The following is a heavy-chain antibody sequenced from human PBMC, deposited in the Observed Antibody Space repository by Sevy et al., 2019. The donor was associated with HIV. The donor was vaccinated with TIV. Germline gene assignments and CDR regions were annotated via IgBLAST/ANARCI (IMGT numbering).Heavy chain of an antibody. Sequence: GGSLRLSCAASGFTFSSYSMNWVRQAPGKGLEWVSSISSSSSYIYYADSVKGRFTISRDNAKNSLYLQMNSLRAEDTAVYYCARDRAAEPLWLGELWSYYYYYMDVWGKWTTVTVSS. V-gene: IGHV3-21*01. CDR1: GFTFSSYS. J-gene: IGHJ6*03. D-gene: IGHD3-10*01. CDR2: ISSSSSYI. CDR3: ARDRAAEPLWLGELWSYYYYYMDV.